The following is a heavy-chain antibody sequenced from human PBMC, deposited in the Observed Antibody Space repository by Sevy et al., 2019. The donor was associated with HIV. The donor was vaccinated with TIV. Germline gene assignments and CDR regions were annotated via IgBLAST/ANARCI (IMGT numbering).Heavy chain of an antibody. Sequence: ASVKVSCKVSGYTLTELSMHWVRQAPGKGLEWMGGFDPEDGETIYAQKFQGRVTMTEDTSTDTAYMELSSLRSEDTAMYYCATLITMVRGVTWGYYGMDVWGQGTTVTVSS. CDR3: ATLITMVRGVTWGYYGMDV. J-gene: IGHJ6*02. V-gene: IGHV1-24*01. D-gene: IGHD3-10*01. CDR1: GYTLTELS. CDR2: FDPEDGET.